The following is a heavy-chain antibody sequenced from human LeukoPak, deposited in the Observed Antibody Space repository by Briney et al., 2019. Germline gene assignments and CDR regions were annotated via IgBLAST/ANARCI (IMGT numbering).Heavy chain of an antibody. Sequence: ASVKVSCKASGYTFTSYGISWVRQAPGRGLEWMGWISAYNGNTNYAQKLQGRVTMTTDTSTSTAYMELRSLRSDDTAVYYCARDEAIVVVPAAKTPFDYWGQGTLVIVSS. CDR2: ISAYNGNT. D-gene: IGHD2-2*01. CDR3: ARDEAIVVVPAAKTPFDY. V-gene: IGHV1-18*01. J-gene: IGHJ4*02. CDR1: GYTFTSYG.